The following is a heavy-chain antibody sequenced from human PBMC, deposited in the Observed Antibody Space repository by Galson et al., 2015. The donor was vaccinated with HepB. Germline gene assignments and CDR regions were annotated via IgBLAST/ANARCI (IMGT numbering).Heavy chain of an antibody. CDR1: GFTFSDYY. D-gene: IGHD3-22*01. Sequence: SLRLSCAASGFTFSDYYMSWIRQAPGKGLEWVSYISSSSSYTNYADSVKGRFTISRDNAKNSLYLQMNSLRAEDTAVYYCARWYYDSSGRLIDCWGQGTLVTVSS. J-gene: IGHJ4*02. CDR3: ARWYYDSSGRLIDC. V-gene: IGHV3-11*03. CDR2: ISSSSSYT.